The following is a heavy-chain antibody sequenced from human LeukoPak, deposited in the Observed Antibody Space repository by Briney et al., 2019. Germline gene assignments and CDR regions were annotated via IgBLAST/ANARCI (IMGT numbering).Heavy chain of an antibody. D-gene: IGHD4-17*01. J-gene: IGHJ1*01. Sequence: GGTLRLSCAASGFTFSSYAMSWVRQAPGKGLEWVSAISGSGGSTYYADSVKGRFTISRDNSKNTLYLQMNSLRAEDTAVYYCAKENYGDSTGGRFQHWGQGTLVTVSS. CDR3: AKENYGDSTGGRFQH. V-gene: IGHV3-23*01. CDR1: GFTFSSYA. CDR2: ISGSGGST.